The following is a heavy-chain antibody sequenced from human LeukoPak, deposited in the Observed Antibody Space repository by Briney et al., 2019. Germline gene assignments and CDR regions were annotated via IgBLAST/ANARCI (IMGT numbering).Heavy chain of an antibody. Sequence: SETLSLTCTVSGGSISTYYWSWIRQPPGKGLEWIGEINHSGSTNYNPSLKSRVTISVDSSKNQFSLQLSSVTAADTAVYYCARLWFGELLYPDYWGQGTLVTVSS. CDR3: ARLWFGELLYPDY. CDR2: INHSGST. J-gene: IGHJ4*02. D-gene: IGHD3-10*01. CDR1: GGSISTYY. V-gene: IGHV4-34*01.